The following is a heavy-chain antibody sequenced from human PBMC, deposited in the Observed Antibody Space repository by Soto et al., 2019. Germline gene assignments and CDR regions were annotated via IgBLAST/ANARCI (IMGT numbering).Heavy chain of an antibody. D-gene: IGHD6-25*01. CDR3: ARASSSTDSGFDS. Sequence: SETLSLTCIVSVGSISSYYWSWIRQPPGKRLEWIGFIYYSGSANYNPSLKSRVTISVDTSRNLFSLKLTSVTAADTAVYFCARASSSTDSGFDSWGQGTLVTVSS. CDR2: IYYSGSA. CDR1: VGSISSYY. V-gene: IGHV4-59*01. J-gene: IGHJ4*02.